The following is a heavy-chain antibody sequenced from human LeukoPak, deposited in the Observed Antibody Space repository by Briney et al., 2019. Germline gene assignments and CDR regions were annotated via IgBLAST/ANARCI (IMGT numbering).Heavy chain of an antibody. V-gene: IGHV1-69*04. CDR3: ASQYCSSGSCYATYYFDY. D-gene: IGHD2-15*01. CDR1: GGTFSSYA. J-gene: IGHJ4*02. Sequence: ASVKVSCKASGGTFSSYASSWVRQAPGRGLEWMGSSISILDIANYAQKFQGRVTISADKSRSTAYMERSSLRSEDTSVYYCASQYCSSGSCYATYYFDYWGQGTLVAVSS. CDR2: SISILDIA.